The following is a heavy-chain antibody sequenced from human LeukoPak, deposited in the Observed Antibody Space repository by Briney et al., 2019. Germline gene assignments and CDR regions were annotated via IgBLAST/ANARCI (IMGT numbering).Heavy chain of an antibody. Sequence: PSETLSLTCTVSGGSISSYYWSWIRQPPGKGLEWIGYIYYSGSTNYNPSLKSRVTISVDTSKNQFSLKLSSVTAAGTAAYYCARDRGSAVAGIYYYYGMDVWGQGTTVTVSS. CDR3: ARDRGSAVAGIYYYYGMDV. V-gene: IGHV4-59*01. CDR1: GGSISSYY. D-gene: IGHD6-19*01. CDR2: IYYSGST. J-gene: IGHJ6*02.